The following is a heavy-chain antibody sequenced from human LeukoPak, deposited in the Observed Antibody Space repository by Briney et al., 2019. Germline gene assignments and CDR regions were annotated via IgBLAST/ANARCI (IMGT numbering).Heavy chain of an antibody. V-gene: IGHV3-30*02. CDR3: AKKKQLEPFDC. D-gene: IGHD1-1*01. Sequence: TGGSLRLSCAASGFTFSNYGVHWVRQAPGKGLEWVAFIQFDGSDIFYADSVKGRFSVSRDNSKNTLYLQMNSLRAEDTAVYYCAKKKQLEPFDCWGQGTLVTVSS. J-gene: IGHJ4*02. CDR2: IQFDGSDI. CDR1: GFTFSNYG.